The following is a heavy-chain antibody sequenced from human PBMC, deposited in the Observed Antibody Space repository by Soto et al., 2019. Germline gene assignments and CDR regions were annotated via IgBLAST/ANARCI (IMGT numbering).Heavy chain of an antibody. J-gene: IGHJ6*02. CDR2: INAGNGNT. V-gene: IGHV1-3*01. CDR3: ARDPSYGSGSRGYYYYYGMDV. Sequence: ASVKVSCKASGYTFTSYAMHWVREAPGQRLERMGWINAGNGNTKYSQKFQGRVTITRDTSASTAYMELSSLRSEDTAVYYCARDPSYGSGSRGYYYYYGMDVWGRGTTVTVS. D-gene: IGHD3-10*01. CDR1: GYTFTSYA.